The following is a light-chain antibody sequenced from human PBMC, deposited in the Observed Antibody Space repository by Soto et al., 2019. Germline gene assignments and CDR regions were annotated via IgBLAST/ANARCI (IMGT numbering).Light chain of an antibody. Sequence: QSVLTQPASGSGSPGQSITISCTGSSSDVGGYDYVSWYQHHPGKAPKLMIHDVSNRPSGVSNRFSGSKSGNTASLTISGLQAEDEADYYCSSYTSSSTPYVFGTGTKVTVL. CDR3: SSYTSSSTPYV. CDR2: DVS. CDR1: SSDVGGYDY. V-gene: IGLV2-14*03. J-gene: IGLJ1*01.